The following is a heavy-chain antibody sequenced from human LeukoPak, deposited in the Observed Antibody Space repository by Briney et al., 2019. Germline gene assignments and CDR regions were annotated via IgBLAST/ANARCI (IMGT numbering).Heavy chain of an antibody. CDR1: GFTFSSYE. Sequence: GGSLRLSCAASGFTFSSYEMNWVRQAPGKGLEWVSYISSSGSTIYYADSVKGRFTISRDNAKSSLYLQMDSLRAEDTAVYYCGRGHWGLDYWGQGALVTVSS. CDR3: GRGHWGLDY. J-gene: IGHJ4*02. V-gene: IGHV3-48*03. CDR2: ISSSGSTI. D-gene: IGHD7-27*01.